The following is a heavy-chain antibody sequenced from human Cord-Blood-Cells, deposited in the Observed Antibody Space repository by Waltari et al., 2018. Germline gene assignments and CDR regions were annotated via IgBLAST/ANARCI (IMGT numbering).Heavy chain of an antibody. V-gene: IGHV4-39*01. J-gene: IGHJ4*02. CDR1: GGSISSSSYY. CDR3: ASVRFLEWLLYY. D-gene: IGHD3-3*01. CDR2: IYYSGST. Sequence: QLQLQESDPGLVKPSETLSLTCTVSGGSISSSSYYWGWIRQPPGKGLEWIGSIYYSGSTYYNPSLKSRVTISVDTSKNQFSLKLSSVTAADTAVYYCASVRFLEWLLYYWGQGTLVTVSS.